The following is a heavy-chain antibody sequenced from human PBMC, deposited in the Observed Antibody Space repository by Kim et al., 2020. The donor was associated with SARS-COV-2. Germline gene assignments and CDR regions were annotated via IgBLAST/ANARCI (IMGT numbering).Heavy chain of an antibody. D-gene: IGHD1-1*01. CDR2: IIPIFGTA. CDR1: GGTFSSYA. V-gene: IGHV1-69*13. Sequence: SVKVSCKASGGTFSSYAISWVRQAPGQGLEWMGGIIPIFGTANYAQKFQSRVTITADESTSTAYMELSSLRSEDTAVYYCARDQERARGMDVWGQGTTVTVSS. CDR3: ARDQERARGMDV. J-gene: IGHJ6*02.